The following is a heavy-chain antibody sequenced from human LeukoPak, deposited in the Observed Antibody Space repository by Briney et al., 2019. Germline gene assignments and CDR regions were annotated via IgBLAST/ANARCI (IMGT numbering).Heavy chain of an antibody. J-gene: IGHJ6*02. CDR1: GGSFSGYY. V-gene: IGHV4-34*01. Sequence: PSETLSLTCAVYGGSFSGYYWSWIRQPPAKGLEWIGEINHSGSTNYNPSLKSRVTISVDTSKNQFSLKLSSVTAADTAVYYCARVDTYYYGSGSYYTHYYYGMDVWGQGTTVTVSS. D-gene: IGHD3-10*01. CDR2: INHSGST. CDR3: ARVDTYYYGSGSYYTHYYYGMDV.